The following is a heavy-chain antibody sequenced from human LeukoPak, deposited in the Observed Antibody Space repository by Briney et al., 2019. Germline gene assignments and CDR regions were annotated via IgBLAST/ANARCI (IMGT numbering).Heavy chain of an antibody. J-gene: IGHJ5*02. Sequence: PSETLSLTCTVSGDSISNYYWSWLRQPAGKGLEWIGRIYTSGSTNYNPSLKSRVTMSVDTSKNQFSLKLSSVTAADTAVYYCARVLNLVGWFDPWGQGTLVTVSS. CDR1: GDSISNYY. CDR3: ARVLNLVGWFDP. V-gene: IGHV4-4*07. CDR2: IYTSGST. D-gene: IGHD2-15*01.